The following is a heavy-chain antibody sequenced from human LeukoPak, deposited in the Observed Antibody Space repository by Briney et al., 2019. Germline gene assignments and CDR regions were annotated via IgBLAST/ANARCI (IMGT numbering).Heavy chain of an antibody. D-gene: IGHD4-17*01. CDR1: GYIFNSYG. J-gene: IGHJ4*02. Sequence: RASVTVSCKASGYIFNSYGISWVRQAPGQGLEWMGWISAYNGNTNYAQKFQGRVTMTTDTSTSTAYMELRSLRSDDTAVYYCARRINGDYVDYWGQGTLVTVSS. CDR2: ISAYNGNT. V-gene: IGHV1-18*01. CDR3: ARRINGDYVDY.